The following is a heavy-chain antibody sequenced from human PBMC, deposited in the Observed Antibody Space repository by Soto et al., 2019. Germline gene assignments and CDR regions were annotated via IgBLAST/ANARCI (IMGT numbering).Heavy chain of an antibody. Sequence: EVQLVESGGDLVQPGGSLRLSCAAYGFTFSSSWMSWVRQAPGKGLEWLANIKEDGSEKYYVDSVKGRFTISRDNAKNSLYLQVNGLRAEDTAVYYFARGAGIGDYWGQGTLVTVSS. CDR1: GFTFSSSW. D-gene: IGHD3-16*01. CDR2: IKEDGSEK. J-gene: IGHJ4*02. V-gene: IGHV3-7*04. CDR3: ARGAGIGDY.